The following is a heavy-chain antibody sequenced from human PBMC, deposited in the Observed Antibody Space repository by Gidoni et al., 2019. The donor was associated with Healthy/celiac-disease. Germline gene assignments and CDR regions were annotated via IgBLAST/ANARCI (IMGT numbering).Heavy chain of an antibody. CDR3: ARAKWERPPGGYYYYGMDV. V-gene: IGHV1-69*01. CDR1: GGTSSSYA. Sequence: QVQLVQSGAEVKKPGSSVQVSCKASGGTSSSYAISWVRQAPGQGLEWMGGIIPIFGTANYAQKFQGRVTITADESTSTAYMELSSLRSEDTAVYYCARAKWERPPGGYYYYGMDVWGQGTTVTVSS. D-gene: IGHD1-26*01. CDR2: IIPIFGTA. J-gene: IGHJ6*02.